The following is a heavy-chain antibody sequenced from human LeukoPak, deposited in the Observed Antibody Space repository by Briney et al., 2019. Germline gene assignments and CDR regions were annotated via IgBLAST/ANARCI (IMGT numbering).Heavy chain of an antibody. CDR2: IYYSGNT. D-gene: IGHD3/OR15-3a*01. V-gene: IGHV4-39*01. CDR1: GVSISSSNSY. Sequence: PSETLSLTCTVSGVSISSSNSYWGWIPQPPGKGLEWIGSIYYSGNTYHNASLKSQVSISIDASKNQFSLRLTSVTAADTAVYYCARQTGSGLFILPGGQGTLVTVSS. J-gene: IGHJ4*02. CDR3: ARQTGSGLFILP.